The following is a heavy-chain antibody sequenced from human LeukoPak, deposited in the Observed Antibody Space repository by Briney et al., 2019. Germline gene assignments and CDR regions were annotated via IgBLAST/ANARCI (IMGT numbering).Heavy chain of an antibody. D-gene: IGHD2-15*01. Sequence: GGSLRLSCAASGFTFSYYGMHWVRQAPGKGLEWVAFIRYDGSNKYYVDSVKGRFTISRDNSKNTLYLQMNSLRTEDTAVYYCAKEHRSGGSCYSHIDYWGQGTLVTVSS. CDR3: AKEHRSGGSCYSHIDY. CDR2: IRYDGSNK. CDR1: GFTFSYYG. V-gene: IGHV3-30*02. J-gene: IGHJ4*02.